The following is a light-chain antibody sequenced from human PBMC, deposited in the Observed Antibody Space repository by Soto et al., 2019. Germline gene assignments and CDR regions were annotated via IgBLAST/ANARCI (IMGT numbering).Light chain of an antibody. J-gene: IGKJ1*01. CDR1: QSVSSTF. V-gene: IGKV3-20*01. CDR3: QQFESSVT. Sequence: EIVLTQSPGSLSLSPGERATLSCRASQSVSSTFFAWYQQRPGQAPRLLMYGASSRATGIPERFSGSGSGTDVTLTISRLEPEDFGVYYCQQFESSVTFGQGTKAEIK. CDR2: GAS.